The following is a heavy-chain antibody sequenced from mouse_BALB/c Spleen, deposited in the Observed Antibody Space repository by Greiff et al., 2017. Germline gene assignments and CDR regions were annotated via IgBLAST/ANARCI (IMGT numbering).Heavy chain of an antibody. CDR2: ISDGGSYT. CDR1: GFTFSDYY. Sequence: EVMLVESGGGLVKPGGSLKLSCAASGFTFSDYYMYWVRQTPEKRLEWVATISDGGSYTYYPDSVKGRFTISRDNAKNNLYLQMSSLKSEDTAMYYCARDGNYDRAWFAYWGQGTLVTVSA. J-gene: IGHJ3*01. V-gene: IGHV5-4*02. CDR3: ARDGNYDRAWFAY. D-gene: IGHD2-1*01.